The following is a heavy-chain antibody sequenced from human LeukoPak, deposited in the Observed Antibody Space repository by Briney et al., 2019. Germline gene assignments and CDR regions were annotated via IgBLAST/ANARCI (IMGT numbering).Heavy chain of an antibody. CDR3: ARVDGGWFDP. V-gene: IGHV4-38-2*01. Sequence: LETLSLTCAVSEYAITSGYYWSCIRQTPGKGVEWIGNVFHSGKTYYNSSLKSRITILVDTSANHFSLKLSSVTAAETAVYYCARVDGGWFDPWGQGTLVTVSS. CDR2: VFHSGKT. J-gene: IGHJ5*02. D-gene: IGHD3-3*01. CDR1: EYAITSGYY.